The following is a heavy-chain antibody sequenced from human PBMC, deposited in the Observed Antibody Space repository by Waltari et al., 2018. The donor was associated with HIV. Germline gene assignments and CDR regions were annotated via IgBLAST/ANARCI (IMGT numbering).Heavy chain of an antibody. J-gene: IGHJ6*02. V-gene: IGHV3-30*04. CDR1: GFTFSSYA. Sequence: QVQLVESGGGVVQPGRSLRLSCAASGFTFSSYAMHWVRQAPGKGLEWVAIISYDGSNIYYADSVKGRFTISRDNSKNTLYLQMNSLTADDTAVYYCARNYVPNQNYYYAMDVWGQGSTVTVSS. CDR2: ISYDGSNI. CDR3: ARNYVPNQNYYYAMDV. D-gene: IGHD3-10*02.